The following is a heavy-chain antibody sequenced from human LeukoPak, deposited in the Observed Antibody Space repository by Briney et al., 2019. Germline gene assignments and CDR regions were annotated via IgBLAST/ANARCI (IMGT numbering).Heavy chain of an antibody. J-gene: IGHJ5*02. Sequence: ESLKISCQGFGYSFTSYWIGWVCQMPGKGMEWMGVIYPGDSRIRYNPSFQGQVTISVDKAISTAYLQWVSLKASDTAMYYCACRDLTSTWSFPWGQGTLVTVSS. CDR2: IYPGDSRI. CDR1: GYSFTSYW. D-gene: IGHD6-13*01. V-gene: IGHV5-51*01. CDR3: ACRDLTSTWSFP.